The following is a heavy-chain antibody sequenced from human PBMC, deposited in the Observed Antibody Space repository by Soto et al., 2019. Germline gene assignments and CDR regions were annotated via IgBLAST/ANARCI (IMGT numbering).Heavy chain of an antibody. J-gene: IGHJ5*02. Sequence: GGALRLFCAASGFTFNSYIMNWVRQAPGEGLEWISYISSTSATIYYADSVQGRFTVSRDNVRNSLFLQMSGLRDDDTAVYYCARVRRFEEVWFDAWGQGVLVPVSS. CDR1: GFTFNSYI. D-gene: IGHD3-10*01. CDR3: ARVRRFEEVWFDA. V-gene: IGHV3-48*02. CDR2: ISSTSATI.